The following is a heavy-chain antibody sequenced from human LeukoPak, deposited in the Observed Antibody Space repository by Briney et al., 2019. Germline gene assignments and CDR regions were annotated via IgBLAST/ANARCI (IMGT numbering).Heavy chain of an antibody. V-gene: IGHV3-53*01. J-gene: IGHJ3*02. CDR3: AREGIQLWLRGAFDI. CDR2: IYSGGST. CDR1: GFTVSSNY. D-gene: IGHD5-18*01. Sequence: GGSLRLSCAASGFTVSSNYMSWVGQAPGKRLEWVSVIYSGGSTYYADSVKGRFTISRDNSNNTLYLQMNSLRAEDTAVYYCAREGIQLWLRGAFDIWGQGTMVTVSS.